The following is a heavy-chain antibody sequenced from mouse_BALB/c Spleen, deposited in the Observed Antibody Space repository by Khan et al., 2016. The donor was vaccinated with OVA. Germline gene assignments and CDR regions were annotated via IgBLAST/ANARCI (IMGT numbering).Heavy chain of an antibody. Sequence: VQLKESGPGLVKPSQSLSLTCTVTGYSITSGYAWNWIRQFPGNKLEWMGYISYSGGTSYNPSLKSRITITRDTSKNPFFLQLNSVTTEDTATYYCARGNYYGYYFDYWGQGTTRTVSS. J-gene: IGHJ2*01. CDR3: ARGNYYGYYFDY. CDR2: ISYSGGT. CDR1: GYSITSGYA. D-gene: IGHD1-1*01. V-gene: IGHV3-2*02.